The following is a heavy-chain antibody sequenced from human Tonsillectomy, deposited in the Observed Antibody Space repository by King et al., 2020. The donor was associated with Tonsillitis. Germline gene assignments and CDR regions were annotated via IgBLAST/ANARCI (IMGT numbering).Heavy chain of an antibody. J-gene: IGHJ4*02. Sequence: EVQLVESGGGLVQPGRSLRLSCAASGFTFDDYAMHWVRQAPGKGLEWVSGISWNSGTIGYADSVKGRFTISRDNSKNSLYLQMDSLRAEDTALYYCAKEYCSGDSCQYYWGQGTLVTVSS. D-gene: IGHD2-15*01. CDR3: AKEYCSGDSCQYY. V-gene: IGHV3-9*01. CDR2: ISWNSGTI. CDR1: GFTFDDYA.